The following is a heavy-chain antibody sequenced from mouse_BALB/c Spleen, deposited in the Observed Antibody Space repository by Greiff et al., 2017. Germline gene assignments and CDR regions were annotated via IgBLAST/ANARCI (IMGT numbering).Heavy chain of an antibody. V-gene: IGHV1S81*02. CDR3: TRRGYGSSPFAY. CDR1: GYTFTSYY. D-gene: IGHD1-1*01. CDR2: INPSNGGT. J-gene: IGHJ3*01. Sequence: VQLQQPGAELVKPGASVKLSCKASGYTFTSYYMYWVKQRPGQGLEWIGGINPSNGGTNFNEKFKSKATLTVDKSSSTAYMQLSSLTSEDSAVYYCTRRGYGSSPFAYWGQGTLVTVSA.